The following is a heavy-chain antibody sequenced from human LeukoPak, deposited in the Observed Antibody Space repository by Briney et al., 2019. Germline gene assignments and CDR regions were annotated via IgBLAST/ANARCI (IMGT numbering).Heavy chain of an antibody. J-gene: IGHJ4*02. D-gene: IGHD6-19*01. CDR2: IIPIFGTA. CDR3: AREKNSVAAYFDY. V-gene: IGHV1-69*13. CDR1: GYTFTSYD. Sequence: SVKVSCKASGYTFTSYDTSWVRQAPGQGLEWMGGIIPIFGTANYARKFQGRVTITADESTSTAYMELSSLRSEDTAVYYCAREKNSVAAYFDYWGQGTLVTVSS.